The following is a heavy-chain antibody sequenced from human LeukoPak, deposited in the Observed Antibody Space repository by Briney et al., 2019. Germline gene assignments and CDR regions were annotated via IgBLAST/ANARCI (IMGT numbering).Heavy chain of an antibody. J-gene: IGHJ4*02. Sequence: GGSLRLSCAASGLTFSTYSMNWVRQAPGKGLEWVSYISSSSSTISYADSVKGRFTISRDNAKNSLHLQMNSLRDEDTAVYYCAREYSSSSGKALDYWGQGTLVTVSS. CDR3: AREYSSSSGKALDY. D-gene: IGHD6-6*01. V-gene: IGHV3-48*02. CDR1: GLTFSTYS. CDR2: ISSSSSTI.